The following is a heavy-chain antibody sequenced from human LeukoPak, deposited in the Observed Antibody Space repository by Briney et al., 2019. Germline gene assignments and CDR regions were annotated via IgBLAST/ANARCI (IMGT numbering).Heavy chain of an antibody. Sequence: SETLSLTCTVSGGSISSYYWSWIRQPAGKGLEWIGRIYTSGSTNYNPSLKSRVTMSVDTSKNQFSLKLSSVTAADTAVYYCARDISVYSSGWYQPCFDYWGQGTLVTVSS. V-gene: IGHV4-4*07. CDR1: GGSISSYY. D-gene: IGHD6-19*01. CDR2: IYTSGST. CDR3: ARDISVYSSGWYQPCFDY. J-gene: IGHJ4*02.